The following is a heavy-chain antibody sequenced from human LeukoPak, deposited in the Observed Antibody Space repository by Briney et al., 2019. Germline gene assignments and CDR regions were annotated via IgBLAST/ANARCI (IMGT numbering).Heavy chain of an antibody. D-gene: IGHD6-6*01. Sequence: GGSLRLSCAASGFTVSSNYMSWVRQAPGKGLEWVSVIYSGGSTYYADSVKGRFTISRDNSKNTLYLQMNSLRAEDTAVYYCASLLYGSSSGFDYWGQGTPVTVSS. V-gene: IGHV3-53*01. CDR1: GFTVSSNY. J-gene: IGHJ4*02. CDR2: IYSGGST. CDR3: ASLLYGSSSGFDY.